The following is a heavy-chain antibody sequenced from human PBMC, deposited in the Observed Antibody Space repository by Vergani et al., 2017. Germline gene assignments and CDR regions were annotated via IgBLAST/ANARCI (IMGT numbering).Heavy chain of an antibody. V-gene: IGHV1-3*01. CDR2: RNGGNGNT. J-gene: IGHJ4*02. CDR3: AREERKRFVFLDCLGY. CDR1: GYTFTSYA. D-gene: IGHD3/OR15-3a*01. Sequence: QVQLVQSGAEVKKPGASVKVSCKASGYTFTSYAMHWVRQAPGKRLGWMGWRNGGNGNTKYSQKFQGRVTITRDKSASTAYMELSSLRSEDTAVYYCAREERKRFVFLDCLGYWGQGTLVTVSS.